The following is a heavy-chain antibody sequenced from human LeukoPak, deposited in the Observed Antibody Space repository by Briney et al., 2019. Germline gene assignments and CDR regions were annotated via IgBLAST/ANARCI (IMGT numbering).Heavy chain of an antibody. V-gene: IGHV4-59*01. Sequence: SETLPLTCTVSGGSISSYYWSWIRQPPGKGLEWIGYIYYSGSTNYNPSLKSRVTISVDTSKNQFSLKLSSVTAADTAVYYCAKSRDGYNLPNYWGQGTLVTVSS. CDR1: GGSISSYY. J-gene: IGHJ4*02. D-gene: IGHD5-24*01. CDR3: AKSRDGYNLPNY. CDR2: IYYSGST.